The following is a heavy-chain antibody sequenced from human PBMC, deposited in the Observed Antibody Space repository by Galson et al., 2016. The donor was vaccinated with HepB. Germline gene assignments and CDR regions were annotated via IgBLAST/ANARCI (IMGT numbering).Heavy chain of an antibody. CDR2: IRPVFGSP. J-gene: IGHJ4*02. CDR1: GYTFTGYF. Sequence: SVKVSCKASGYTFTGYFMHWVRQAPGRGLEWVGGIRPVFGSPNYAQKFQDRVAISADEPTTTAYMELSSLRSEDAAFYYCARASGLYDYTLDFWGQGILVAVSS. V-gene: IGHV1-69*13. CDR3: ARASGLYDYTLDF. D-gene: IGHD2-2*02.